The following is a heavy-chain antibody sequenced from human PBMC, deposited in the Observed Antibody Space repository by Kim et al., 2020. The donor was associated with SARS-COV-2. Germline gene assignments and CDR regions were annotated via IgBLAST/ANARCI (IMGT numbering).Heavy chain of an antibody. J-gene: IGHJ4*02. CDR2: INSDGSST. V-gene: IGHV3-74*01. D-gene: IGHD1-26*01. CDR1: GFIFSNYW. CDR3: ARTGVGSSPFDS. Sequence: GGSLRLSCAASGFIFSNYWMHWVRQAPGKGLVWVSRINSDGSSTNYAGSVKGRFTISRDNAKNTLFLQMNSLRVEDTAVYYCARTGVGSSPFDSWGQGTLVTVSS.